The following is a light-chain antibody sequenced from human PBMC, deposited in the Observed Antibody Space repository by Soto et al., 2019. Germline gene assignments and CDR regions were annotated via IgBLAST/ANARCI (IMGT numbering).Light chain of an antibody. CDR1: SRDIGFYNY. J-gene: IGLJ1*01. Sequence: QSVLTQPASVSGSPGQSLTISCTGTSRDIGFYNYVSWYQQYPGNAPKLIIFEVSNRPSGVSDRFSGSKSGNTASLTISGLLPEDGADYYCSSYTTRSTYVFGSGTKLTVL. CDR3: SSYTTRSTYV. V-gene: IGLV2-14*01. CDR2: EVS.